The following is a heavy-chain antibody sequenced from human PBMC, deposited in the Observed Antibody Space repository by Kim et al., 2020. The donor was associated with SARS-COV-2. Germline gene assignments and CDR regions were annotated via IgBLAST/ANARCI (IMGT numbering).Heavy chain of an antibody. J-gene: IGHJ5*02. Sequence: SPSFRGQVTISADKSISTAYLQWSSLKASDTAMYYCARGLRFLEWNWFDPWGQGTLVTVSS. CDR3: ARGLRFLEWNWFDP. V-gene: IGHV5-51*01. D-gene: IGHD3-3*01.